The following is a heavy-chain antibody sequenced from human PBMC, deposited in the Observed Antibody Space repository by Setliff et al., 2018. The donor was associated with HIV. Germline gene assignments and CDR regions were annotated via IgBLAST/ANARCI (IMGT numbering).Heavy chain of an antibody. J-gene: IGHJ4*02. CDR1: GFTFSNAW. V-gene: IGHV3-15*01. Sequence: GGSLRLSCAAAGFTFSNAWMTWVRQAPGKGLEWVARIRNKKNGGTTYYAAPVEGRFTISRDDSKNTLSLQMNSLKTEDTAVYDCTKVGYCSSASCYASDYWGQGTLVTVSS. CDR2: IRNKKNGGTT. D-gene: IGHD2-2*01. CDR3: TKVGYCSSASCYASDY.